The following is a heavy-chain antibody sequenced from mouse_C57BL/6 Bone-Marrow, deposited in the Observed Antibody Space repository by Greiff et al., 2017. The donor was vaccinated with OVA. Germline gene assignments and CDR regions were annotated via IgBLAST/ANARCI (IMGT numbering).Heavy chain of an antibody. D-gene: IGHD3-2*02. V-gene: IGHV1-54*01. CDR2: INPGSGGT. J-gene: IGHJ2*01. Sequence: QVQLQQSGAELVRPGPSVKVSCKASGYAFTNYLIEWVKQRPGQGLEWIGVINPGSGGTNYNEKFKGKATLTADKSSSTAYMQLSSLTSEDSAVYFCARGDSSGFDYWGQGTTLTVSS. CDR3: ARGDSSGFDY. CDR1: GYAFTNYL.